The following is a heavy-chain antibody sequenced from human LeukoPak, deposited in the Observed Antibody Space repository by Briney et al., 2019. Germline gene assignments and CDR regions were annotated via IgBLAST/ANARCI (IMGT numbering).Heavy chain of an antibody. CDR2: IYSGGST. J-gene: IGHJ4*02. Sequence: GGSLRLSCAASGFTVSSNYMSWVRQAPGKGLEWVSVIYSGGSTYYADSVKGRFTISRDNSKNTLYLQMNSLRAEDTAVYYCARVPVDSSSWAFEYWGQGTLATVSS. CDR1: GFTVSSNY. D-gene: IGHD6-13*01. CDR3: ARVPVDSSSWAFEY. V-gene: IGHV3-66*02.